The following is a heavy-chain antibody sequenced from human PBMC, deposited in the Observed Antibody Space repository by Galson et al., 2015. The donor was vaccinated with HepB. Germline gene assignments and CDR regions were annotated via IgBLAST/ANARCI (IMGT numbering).Heavy chain of an antibody. CDR1: GGTFSSYA. CDR2: IIPIFGTA. J-gene: IGHJ5*02. Sequence: SVKVSCKASGGTFSSYAISWVRQAPGQGLEWMGGIIPIFGTANYAQKFQGRVTITADESTSTAYMELSSLRSEDTAVYYCARGTYDFWSPGGWFDPWGQGTLVTVSS. V-gene: IGHV1-69*13. D-gene: IGHD3-3*01. CDR3: ARGTYDFWSPGGWFDP.